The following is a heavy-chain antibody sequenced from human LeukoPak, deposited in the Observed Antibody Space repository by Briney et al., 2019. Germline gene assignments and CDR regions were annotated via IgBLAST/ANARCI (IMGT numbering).Heavy chain of an antibody. V-gene: IGHV4-4*07. CDR1: GGSISSYY. CDR3: AREGYYDSSGYPTFDY. CDR2: IYTSGST. J-gene: IGHJ4*02. Sequence: PSETLSLTCTVSGGSISSYYWSWIQQPAGKGLEWIGRIYTSGSTNYNPSLKSRVTISVDKSKNQFSLKLGSVTAADTAVYYCAREGYYDSSGYPTFDYWGQGTLVTVSS. D-gene: IGHD3-22*01.